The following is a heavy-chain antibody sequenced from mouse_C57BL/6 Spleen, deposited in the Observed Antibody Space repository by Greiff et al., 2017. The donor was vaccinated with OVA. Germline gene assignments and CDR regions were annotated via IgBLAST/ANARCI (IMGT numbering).Heavy chain of an antibody. V-gene: IGHV1-55*01. CDR1: GYTFTSYW. CDR3: ARRGGSSYDYAMDY. Sequence: VQLQQPGAELVKPGASVKMSCKASGYTFTSYWITWVKQRPGQGLEWIGDIYPGSGSTKYNEKFKSKATLTVDTSSSTAYMQLSSLTSEDSAVYYCARRGGSSYDYAMDYWGQGTSVTVSS. J-gene: IGHJ4*01. D-gene: IGHD1-1*01. CDR2: IYPGSGST.